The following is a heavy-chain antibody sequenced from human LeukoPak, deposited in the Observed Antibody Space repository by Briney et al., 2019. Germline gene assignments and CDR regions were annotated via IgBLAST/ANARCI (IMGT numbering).Heavy chain of an antibody. CDR1: GYTFTGYY. V-gene: IGHV1-2*02. CDR3: AKDRPGYCGGDCYSDS. D-gene: IGHD2-21*02. Sequence: ASVKVSFKASGYTFTGYYMHWVRQAPGQGLEWMGWINPNSGGTNYAQKFQGRVTMTRDTSISTAYMELSRLRSDDTAVYYCAKDRPGYCGGDCYSDSWGQGTLVTVSS. J-gene: IGHJ5*02. CDR2: INPNSGGT.